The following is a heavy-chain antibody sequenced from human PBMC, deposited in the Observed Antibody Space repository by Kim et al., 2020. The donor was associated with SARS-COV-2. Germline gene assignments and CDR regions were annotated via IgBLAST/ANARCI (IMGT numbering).Heavy chain of an antibody. J-gene: IGHJ3*02. CDR3: ARESRAKGAFDI. D-gene: IGHD2-15*01. CDR2: IDTAGDI. CDR1: GFTFSSYD. V-gene: IGHV3-13*01. Sequence: GGSLRLSCAASGFTFSSYDMHWVRQATGKGLEWVSAIDTAGDIYYSDSVKGRFTISRENAKNSLYLQMNSLRAGDTAVYYCARESRAKGAFDIWGQGTIVTVSS.